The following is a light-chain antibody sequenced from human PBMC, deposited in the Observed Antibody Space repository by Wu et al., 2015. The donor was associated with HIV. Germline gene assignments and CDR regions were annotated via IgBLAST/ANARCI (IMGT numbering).Light chain of an antibody. J-gene: IGKJ4*01. CDR2: NAS. V-gene: IGKV3-20*01. CDR3: QQYGSSPTLT. Sequence: DIVLTQSPATLSVSPGETVTLSCKASQSVANSLAWYQQRSGQAPRLLIYNASRRVTGIADRFTGSGSGTDFSLIISSLEPEDVAVYYCQQYGSSPTLTFGGGTKVEIK. CDR1: QSVANS.